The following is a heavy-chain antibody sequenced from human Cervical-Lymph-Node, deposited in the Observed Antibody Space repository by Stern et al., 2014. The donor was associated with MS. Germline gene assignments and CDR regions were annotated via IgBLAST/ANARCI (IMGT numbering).Heavy chain of an antibody. CDR2: IYYSGST. J-gene: IGHJ4*02. Sequence: QVQLVESGPGLVKPSETLSLTCTVSGGSISGYDCSWIPPPPGKGLALLGHIYYSGSTNYIPSLKSRVSISIDTPKNQFSLKLSSVTAADTAVYYCARSRDAYSPLAYWGQGALVTVSS. CDR3: ARSRDAYSPLAY. CDR1: GGSISGYD. V-gene: IGHV4-59*01. D-gene: IGHD5-24*01.